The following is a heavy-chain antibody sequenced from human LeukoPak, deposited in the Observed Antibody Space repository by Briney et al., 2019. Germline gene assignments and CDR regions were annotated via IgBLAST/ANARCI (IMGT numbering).Heavy chain of an antibody. Sequence: ASVKVSCKASGYTFTSYGISWVRQAPGQGLEWMGWISAYNGNTNYAQKLQGRVTMTTDTSTSTAYMELRSLRSEDTAAYYCARAPYGDSFDPWGQGTLVTVSS. J-gene: IGHJ5*02. CDR1: GYTFTSYG. CDR3: ARAPYGDSFDP. D-gene: IGHD4-17*01. V-gene: IGHV1-18*01. CDR2: ISAYNGNT.